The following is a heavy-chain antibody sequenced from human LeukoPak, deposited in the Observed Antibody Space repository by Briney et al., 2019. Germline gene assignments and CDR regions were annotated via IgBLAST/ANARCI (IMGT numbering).Heavy chain of an antibody. V-gene: IGHV4-34*01. CDR3: ARGWNRMVRGVIGY. Sequence: SETLSLTYAVYGGSFSGYYWSWIRQPPGKGLEWIGEINHSGSTNYNPSLKSRVTISVDTSKNQFSLKLSSVTAADTAVYYCARGWNRMVRGVIGYWGQGTLVTVSS. D-gene: IGHD3-10*01. CDR1: GGSFSGYY. CDR2: INHSGST. J-gene: IGHJ4*02.